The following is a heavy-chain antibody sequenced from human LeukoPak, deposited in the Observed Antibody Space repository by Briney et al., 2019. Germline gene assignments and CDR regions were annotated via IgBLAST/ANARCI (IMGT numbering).Heavy chain of an antibody. V-gene: IGHV3-23*01. Sequence: PGGSLRLSCAASGFTFSSYAMNWVRQAPGKGLEWVSVISGRGCSTSYADSVKGRFTISRDNSKNSLYLQMNSLRAEDTAVYYCAKVGVGGSYTLYDAFDIWGQGTMVTVSS. CDR1: GFTFSSYA. CDR3: AKVGVGGSYTLYDAFDI. CDR2: ISGRGCST. J-gene: IGHJ3*02. D-gene: IGHD1-26*01.